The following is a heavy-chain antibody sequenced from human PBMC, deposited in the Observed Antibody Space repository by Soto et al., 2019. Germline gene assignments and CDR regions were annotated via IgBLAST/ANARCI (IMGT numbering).Heavy chain of an antibody. J-gene: IGHJ6*02. CDR2: INNSGST. CDR3: ARCLSVFGVVTNYYYYGMDV. Sequence: SETLSLTCAVSGGSVSGYYWSWIRQPPGKGLEWIGEINNSGSTNYNPSLKSRVTISVDTSKNQFSLKLSSVTAADTAVYDCARCLSVFGVVTNYYYYGMDVWGQGTTVTVSS. CDR1: GGSVSGYY. D-gene: IGHD3-3*01. V-gene: IGHV4-34*01.